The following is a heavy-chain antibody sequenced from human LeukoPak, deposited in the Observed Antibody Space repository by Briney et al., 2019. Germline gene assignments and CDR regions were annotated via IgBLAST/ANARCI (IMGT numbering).Heavy chain of an antibody. D-gene: IGHD2-2*02. J-gene: IGHJ5*02. V-gene: IGHV3-11*01. Sequence: PGGSLRLSCAASGFTFSDYYMSWIRQAPGKGLEWVSYISSSGSTIYYADSVKGRFTISRDNSKNTLYLQMNSLRAEDTAVYYCAKASYCSSTSCYNNNWFDPWGQGTLVTVSS. CDR1: GFTFSDYY. CDR2: ISSSGSTI. CDR3: AKASYCSSTSCYNNNWFDP.